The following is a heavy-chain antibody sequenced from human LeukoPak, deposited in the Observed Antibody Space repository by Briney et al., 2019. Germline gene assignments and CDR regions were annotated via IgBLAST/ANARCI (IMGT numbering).Heavy chain of an antibody. CDR3: ATGDSWGRDGNELYFDY. J-gene: IGHJ4*02. CDR2: FDPEDGET. Sequence: ASVKVSCKVSGYTLTELSMHWVRQAPGKGLEWMGGFDPEDGETIYAQKFQGRVTMTEDTSTDTAYMELSSLRSEDTAVYYCATGDSWGRDGNELYFDYWGQGTLVTVSS. CDR1: GYTLTELS. D-gene: IGHD5-24*01. V-gene: IGHV1-24*01.